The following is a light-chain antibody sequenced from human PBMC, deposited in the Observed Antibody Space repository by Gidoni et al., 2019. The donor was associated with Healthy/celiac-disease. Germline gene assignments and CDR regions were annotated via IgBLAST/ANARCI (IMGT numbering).Light chain of an antibody. CDR3: QAWDSSTSGV. CDR2: HDS. V-gene: IGLV3-1*01. CDR1: KLGDKY. Sequence: SYELTQPPSVSVSPGQTASITCSGAKLGDKYACWYQQKPGQSPVLVIYHDSNPPSGIPERFSCSNSGNTATLTISGTQAMDEADYYCQAWDSSTSGVFGGGTKLTVL. J-gene: IGLJ2*01.